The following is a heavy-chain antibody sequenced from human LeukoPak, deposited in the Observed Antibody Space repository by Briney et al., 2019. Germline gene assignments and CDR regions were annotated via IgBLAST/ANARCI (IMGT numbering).Heavy chain of an antibody. V-gene: IGHV3-66*01. CDR1: AFTVSSNF. CDR3: ARGSSGYYYAFDV. CDR2: IYSGGTT. J-gene: IGHJ3*01. Sequence: GGSLRLSCATSAFTVSSNFMSWVRQAPGKGLEWVSVIYSGGTTLYADSVKGRFTFSRDNSKNTLYLQMNSLRAEDTAVYYCARGSSGYYYAFDVWGQGTVVTVSS. D-gene: IGHD3-22*01.